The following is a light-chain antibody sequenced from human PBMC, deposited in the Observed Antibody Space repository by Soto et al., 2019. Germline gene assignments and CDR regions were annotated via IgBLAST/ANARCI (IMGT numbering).Light chain of an antibody. CDR3: XQYGSSPPYT. Sequence: EIVLTQSPGILSLSPGERATLSCRASQSVSSSYLAWYQQKPGQAPRLLIYGASNRATGIPDRFSASGSKTNFTLTISRLEPEDFAVYYXXQYGSSPPYTFGQGTKLEIK. CDR1: QSVSSSY. J-gene: IGKJ2*01. CDR2: GAS. V-gene: IGKV3-20*01.